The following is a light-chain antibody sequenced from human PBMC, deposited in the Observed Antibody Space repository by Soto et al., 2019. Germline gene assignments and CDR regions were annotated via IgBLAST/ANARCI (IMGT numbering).Light chain of an antibody. Sequence: EIVLTQSPATLSLSKGERAPLSCRASQSVSSYLAWYQQKPGQAPRLLIYDASNRATGIPARFSGSGSGTDFTLTISSLEPEDFAVYYCQQRSNWPHLTFGGGTKVDIK. V-gene: IGKV3-11*01. CDR1: QSVSSY. CDR2: DAS. CDR3: QQRSNWPHLT. J-gene: IGKJ4*01.